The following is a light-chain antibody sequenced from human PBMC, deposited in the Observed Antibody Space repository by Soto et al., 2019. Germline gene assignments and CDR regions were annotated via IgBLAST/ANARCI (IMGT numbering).Light chain of an antibody. CDR1: QSVSSD. J-gene: IGKJ5*01. Sequence: EIVLTQSPATLSLSPVERATLSCRASQSVSSDLSWYQQKPGQAPRLLIYDASNRATGIPARFSGSGSGTDFTLTISSLEPEDFAVYYCQPRSNWLITFGQGTRLEIK. V-gene: IGKV3-11*01. CDR3: QPRSNWLIT. CDR2: DAS.